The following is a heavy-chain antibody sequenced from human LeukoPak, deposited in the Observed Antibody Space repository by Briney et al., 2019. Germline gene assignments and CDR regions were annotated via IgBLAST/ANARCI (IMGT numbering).Heavy chain of an antibody. J-gene: IGHJ4*02. CDR2: ISYDGSNK. Sequence: HPGGSLRLSCAASGFTFSSYAMHWVRQAPGKGLEWVAVISYDGSNKYYADSVKGRFTISRDNSKNTLYLQINSLRADDTAVYYCAKGHSSNWYWGQGTLVTVSS. CDR1: GFTFSSYA. CDR3: AKGHSSNWY. D-gene: IGHD6-13*01. V-gene: IGHV3-30-3*01.